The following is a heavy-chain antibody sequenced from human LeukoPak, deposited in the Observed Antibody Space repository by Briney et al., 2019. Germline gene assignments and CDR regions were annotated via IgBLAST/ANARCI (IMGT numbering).Heavy chain of an antibody. Sequence: SETLSLTCTVSGGAISSYYWGWVRQPPGKGLEWSGYIYYSGSTTYNPSLKSRVTISVDTSKTQFSLKLSSVTAADTAVSYCARGATATPQNLPSSLDPWGQGTLVTVSS. D-gene: IGHD1-1*01. CDR3: ARGATATPQNLPSSLDP. V-gene: IGHV4-59*01. CDR2: IYYSGST. J-gene: IGHJ5*02. CDR1: GGAISSYY.